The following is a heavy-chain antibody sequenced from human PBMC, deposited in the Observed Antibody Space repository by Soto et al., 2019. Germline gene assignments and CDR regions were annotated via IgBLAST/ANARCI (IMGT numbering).Heavy chain of an antibody. D-gene: IGHD3-9*01. CDR3: ARGRYDILTGFYFDY. Sequence: GGSLRLSCAASGFTVSSNYMSWVRQAPGKGLEWVSVIYSGGSTYYADSVKGRFTISRDNSKNTLYLQMNSLRAEDTAVYHCARGRYDILTGFYFDYWGQGTLVTVSS. CDR1: GFTVSSNY. J-gene: IGHJ4*02. V-gene: IGHV3-66*01. CDR2: IYSGGST.